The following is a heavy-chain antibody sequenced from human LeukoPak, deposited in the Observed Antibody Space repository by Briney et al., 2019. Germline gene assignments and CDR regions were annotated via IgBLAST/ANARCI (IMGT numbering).Heavy chain of an antibody. V-gene: IGHV5-51*01. CDR1: GYSFTSYW. Sequence: GESLKISCKGSGYSFTSYWIGWVRQMPGKGLEWMGIIYPGDSDTRYSPSFQGQVTTSADKSISTAYLQWSSLKASDTAMYYCARQGFSMVRGFDYWGQGTLVTVSS. D-gene: IGHD3-10*01. J-gene: IGHJ4*02. CDR2: IYPGDSDT. CDR3: ARQGFSMVRGFDY.